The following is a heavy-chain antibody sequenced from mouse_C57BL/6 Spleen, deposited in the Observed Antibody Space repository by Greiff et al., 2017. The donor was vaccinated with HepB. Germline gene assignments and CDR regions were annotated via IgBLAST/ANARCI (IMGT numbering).Heavy chain of an antibody. V-gene: IGHV1-59*01. Sequence: QVQLQQPGAELVRPGTSVKLSCKASGYTFTSYWLLWVKQRPGQGLEWIGVIDPSDSYTNYNQKFKGKATLTVDTSSSTAYMQLSSLTSEDSAVYYCASLSTGVAADYAMDYWGQGTSVTVSS. D-gene: IGHD1-1*01. CDR1: GYTFTSYW. CDR3: ASLSTGVAADYAMDY. J-gene: IGHJ4*01. CDR2: IDPSDSYT.